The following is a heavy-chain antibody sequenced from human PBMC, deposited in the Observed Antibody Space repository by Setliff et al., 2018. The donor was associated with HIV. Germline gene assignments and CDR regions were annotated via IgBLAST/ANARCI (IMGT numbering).Heavy chain of an antibody. CDR2: FYTSGST. D-gene: IGHD3-10*01. CDR3: ARGGGRVVRGLIGMYYFDY. CDR1: GGSIRNEDYF. Sequence: SETLSLTCTVSGGSIRNEDYFWSWIRQPAGKGLEWIGRFYTSGSTNYNPPFKSRVTISEGTSENQFSLKLTSVTAADTAIYFCARGGGRVVRGLIGMYYFDYWGQGILVTVSS. J-gene: IGHJ4*02. V-gene: IGHV4-61*02.